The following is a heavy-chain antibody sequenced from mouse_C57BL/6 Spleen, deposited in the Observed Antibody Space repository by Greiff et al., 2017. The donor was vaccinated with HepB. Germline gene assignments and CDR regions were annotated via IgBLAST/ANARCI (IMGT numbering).Heavy chain of an antibody. J-gene: IGHJ2*01. Sequence: QVQLQQSGAELVRPGASVTLSCKASGYTFTDYEMHWVKQTPVHGLEWIGAIDPETGGTAYNQKFKGKAILTADKSSSTAYMELRSLTSEDSAVYYCTRGTWGLRRGVDYWGQGTTLTVSS. CDR2: IDPETGGT. CDR1: GYTFTDYE. V-gene: IGHV1-15*01. D-gene: IGHD2-4*01. CDR3: TRGTWGLRRGVDY.